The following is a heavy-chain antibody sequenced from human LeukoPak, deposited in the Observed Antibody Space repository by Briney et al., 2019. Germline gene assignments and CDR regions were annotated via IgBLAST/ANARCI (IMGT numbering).Heavy chain of an antibody. D-gene: IGHD6-19*01. V-gene: IGHV3-48*02. Sequence: GGSLRLACVASGFTFSDYSMNWVRQAPGKGLEWLSYIGLSSRNTFYAESVEGRFTISSDNAKNSLYLQMNSLRDDDAAVYYCARVGASASSGWSFDLWGRGTLVTVSS. CDR2: IGLSSRNT. J-gene: IGHJ2*01. CDR1: GFTFSDYS. CDR3: ARVGASASSGWSFDL.